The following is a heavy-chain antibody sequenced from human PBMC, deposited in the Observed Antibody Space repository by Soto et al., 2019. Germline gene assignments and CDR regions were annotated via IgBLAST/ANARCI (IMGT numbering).Heavy chain of an antibody. J-gene: IGHJ4*02. CDR1: GDSVSSNSAA. Sequence: SPTLSLTCAISGDSVSSNSAAWNWFRQSPSRGLEWLGRTYYRSNWFSDYAVSVKGRISINPDTSKNQFSLQLDSVTPEDTAVYFCVRVTAPGTIDCWGQGTPVTVSS. CDR2: TYYRSNWFS. V-gene: IGHV6-1*01. CDR3: VRVTAPGTIDC. D-gene: IGHD6-13*01.